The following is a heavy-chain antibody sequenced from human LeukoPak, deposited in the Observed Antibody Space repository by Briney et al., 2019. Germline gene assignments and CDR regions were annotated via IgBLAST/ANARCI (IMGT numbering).Heavy chain of an antibody. V-gene: IGHV3-33*01. CDR3: ARDPKYSNSWFFDH. Sequence: GGSLRLSCAASGFAFSRSGMHWVRQAPGKGLEWVAVVWYDGSNKHYADSVKGRFTISRGNSNNTLYLQMNSLRAEDTAVYYCARDPKYSNSWFFDHWGQGTLVTVSS. J-gene: IGHJ4*02. D-gene: IGHD6-13*01. CDR2: VWYDGSNK. CDR1: GFAFSRSG.